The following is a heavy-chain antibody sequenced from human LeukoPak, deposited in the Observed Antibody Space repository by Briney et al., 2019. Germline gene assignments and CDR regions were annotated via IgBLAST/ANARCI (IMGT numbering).Heavy chain of an antibody. CDR2: VYSGGNT. CDR1: GFTVSDNY. CDR3: AREENTYYDFWSGYMDV. V-gene: IGHV3-53*01. Sequence: GGSLRLSCAASGFTVSDNYMSWVRQAPGKGLEWVSVVYSGGNTYYADSVKGRFTISRDNSKNTLYLQMNSLRAEDTAVYYCAREENTYYDFWSGYMDVWGQGTTVTVSS. J-gene: IGHJ6*02. D-gene: IGHD3-3*01.